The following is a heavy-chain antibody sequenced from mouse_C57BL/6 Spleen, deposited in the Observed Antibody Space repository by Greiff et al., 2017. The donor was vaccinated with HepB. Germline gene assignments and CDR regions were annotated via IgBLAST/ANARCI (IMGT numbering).Heavy chain of an antibody. CDR1: GYTFTSYD. CDR2: IYPRDGST. J-gene: IGHJ3*01. CDR3: ADCSSRAWLSY. Sequence: VKLQESGPELVKPGASVKLSCKASGYTFTSYDINWVKQRPGQGLEWIGWIYPRDGSTKYNEKFKGKATLTVDTSSSTAYMELHSLTSEDSAVYFCADCSSRAWLSYWGQGTLVTVSA. V-gene: IGHV1-85*01. D-gene: IGHD1-1*01.